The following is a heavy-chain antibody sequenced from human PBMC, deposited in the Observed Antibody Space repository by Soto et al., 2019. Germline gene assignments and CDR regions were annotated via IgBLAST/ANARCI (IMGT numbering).Heavy chain of an antibody. V-gene: IGHV4-4*02. J-gene: IGHJ4*02. D-gene: IGHD4-17*01. CDR3: GREDSTVDLDY. CDR2: IYHSGST. Sequence: PSETLCLTCTVSSGSIRSSDLWSWVRQPPGKGLERIAEIYHSGSTNYNPTLKRRVTISVDSSKCRFSLKPSSVTAADTAVYYGGREDSTVDLDYWGQGTLVTASS. CDR1: SGSIRSSDL.